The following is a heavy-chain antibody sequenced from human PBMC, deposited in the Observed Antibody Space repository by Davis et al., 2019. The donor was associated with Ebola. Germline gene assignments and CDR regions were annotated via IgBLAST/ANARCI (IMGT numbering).Heavy chain of an antibody. J-gene: IGHJ6*02. Sequence: SETLSLTCAVSGGSISSSNWWSWVRQPPGKGLEWIGYIYYSGSTNYNPSLKSRVTISVDTSKNQFSLKLSSVTAADTAVYYCARWGDYYGSGSYYRAHYYGMDVWGQGTTVTVSS. CDR3: ARWGDYYGSGSYYRAHYYGMDV. V-gene: IGHV4-4*02. CDR1: GGSISSSNW. D-gene: IGHD3-10*01. CDR2: IYYSGST.